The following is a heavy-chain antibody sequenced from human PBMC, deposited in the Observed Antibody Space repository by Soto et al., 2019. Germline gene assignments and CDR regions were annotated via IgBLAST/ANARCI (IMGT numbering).Heavy chain of an antibody. D-gene: IGHD3-22*01. V-gene: IGHV4-34*08. CDR1: GWTFSAYY. J-gene: IGHJ4*02. CDR2: INRSGGT. CDR3: LRDSVDTLDSNGVYEY. Sequence: SETLCLTCAVSGWTFSAYYWSWIRQPPGKGLEWIAQINRSGGTSYNPSLKSRGTISANASKSKFSLKLTSVTAADGAVLYCLRDSVDTLDSNGVYEYWGQGTPVTVSS.